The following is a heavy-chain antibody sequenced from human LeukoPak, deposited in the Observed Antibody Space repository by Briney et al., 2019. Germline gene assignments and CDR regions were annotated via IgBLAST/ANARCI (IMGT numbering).Heavy chain of an antibody. CDR1: GFTFSSYA. CDR3: PPEMQWLVRGSDY. V-gene: IGHV3-23*01. CDR2: ISGSGGST. D-gene: IGHD6-19*01. J-gene: IGHJ4*02. Sequence: PGGSLRLSCAASGFTFSSYAMSWVRQAPGKGLEWVSAISGSGGSTYYADSVKGRFTISRDNSKNTLYLQMNSLRAEDTAAYYCPPEMQWLVRGSDYWGQGTLVTVSS.